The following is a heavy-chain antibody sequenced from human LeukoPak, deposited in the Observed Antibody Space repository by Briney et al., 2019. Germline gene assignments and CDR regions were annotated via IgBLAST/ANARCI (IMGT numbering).Heavy chain of an antibody. CDR2: IYYSGST. V-gene: IGHV4-59*01. Sequence: ETLSLTCTVSGGSISSYYWSWIRQPPGKGLEWIGYIYYSGSTNYNPSLKSRVTISVDTSKNQFSLKLSSVTAADTAVYYCARGSGPYYFDYWGQGTLVTVSS. CDR3: ARGSGPYYFDY. D-gene: IGHD6-19*01. J-gene: IGHJ4*02. CDR1: GGSISSYY.